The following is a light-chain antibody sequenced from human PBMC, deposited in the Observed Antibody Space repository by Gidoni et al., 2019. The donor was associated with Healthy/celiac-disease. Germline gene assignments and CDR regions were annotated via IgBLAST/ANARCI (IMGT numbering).Light chain of an antibody. CDR2: KAS. CDR1: QSISSR. Sequence: DIQMTQSPSTLSASVGDRVTITCRASQSISSRLAWYQQKPGKAPKLLIYKASSLESGVPSRFSGSGYGTEFTLTISSLQPDDFATYYCQQYNSYRYTFGQGTKLEIK. V-gene: IGKV1-5*03. CDR3: QQYNSYRYT. J-gene: IGKJ2*01.